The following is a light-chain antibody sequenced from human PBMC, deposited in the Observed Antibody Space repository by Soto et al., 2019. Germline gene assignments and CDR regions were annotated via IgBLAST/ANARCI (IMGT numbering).Light chain of an antibody. J-gene: IGLJ1*01. CDR3: SSYAGSSNYV. CDR1: SSDVGAHNF. Sequence: QSALTQPPSASGSPGQSVTISCTGTSSDVGAHNFVSWHQQHPGKAPKLMIYEVSKRPSGVPDRFSGSKSGNTASLTVSGLQAEDEADYYCSSYAGSSNYVFGTGTKLTVL. V-gene: IGLV2-8*01. CDR2: EVS.